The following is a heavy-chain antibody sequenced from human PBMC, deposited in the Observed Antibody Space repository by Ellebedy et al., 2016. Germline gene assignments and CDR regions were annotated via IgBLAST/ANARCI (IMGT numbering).Heavy chain of an antibody. CDR2: IYYSGLS. CDR1: GDSISSSGYY. Sequence: SETLSLXXSVSGDSISSSGYYWTWIRQHPGKSLEWIGYIYYSGLSKYNLSLESRLTISVDKSKNQFSLKLNSVTAADTAVYYCATDRDRRWFYFWGQGTLVTVSS. CDR3: ATDRDRRWFYF. V-gene: IGHV4-31*03. J-gene: IGHJ5*01.